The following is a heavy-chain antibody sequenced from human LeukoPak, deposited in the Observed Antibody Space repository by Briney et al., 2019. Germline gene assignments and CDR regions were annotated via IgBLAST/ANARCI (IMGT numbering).Heavy chain of an antibody. D-gene: IGHD2-2*01. CDR2: INPSGGST. CDR3: ARGGYQARFDY. J-gene: IGHJ4*02. V-gene: IGHV1-46*01. CDR1: GYTFTTFY. Sequence: ASVEVSCKASGYTFTTFYIHWVRQAPGQGLEWMGIINPSGGSTSYAQKFQDRVTMTRDTSTSTVYMELSSLRSEDTAVYYCARGGYQARFDYWGQGTLVTVSS.